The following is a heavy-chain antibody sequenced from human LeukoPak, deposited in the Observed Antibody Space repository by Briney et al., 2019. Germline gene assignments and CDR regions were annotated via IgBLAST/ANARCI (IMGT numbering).Heavy chain of an antibody. CDR3: ARLVCSSSSCWDSAAFDI. CDR1: GYTFTSYG. Sequence: ASVKVSCKASGYTFTSYGISWVRQAPGQGLEWMGWISAYNGNTNYVQKVQGRVIMTRDTSTSTAYMDVRSLRSDDTAVYYCARLVCSSSSCWDSAAFDIWGRGTMVTVSS. V-gene: IGHV1-18*01. CDR2: ISAYNGNT. J-gene: IGHJ3*02. D-gene: IGHD2-15*01.